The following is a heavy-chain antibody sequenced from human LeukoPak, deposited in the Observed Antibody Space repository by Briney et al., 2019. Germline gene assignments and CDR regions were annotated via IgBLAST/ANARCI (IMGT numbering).Heavy chain of an antibody. V-gene: IGHV3-48*03. CDR2: ISSSGSTI. CDR1: GFTFSSYE. D-gene: IGHD3-10*01. Sequence: GGSLRLSCAASGFTFSSYEMNWVRQAPGKGLEWVSYISSSGSTIYYADSVKGRFTISRDNAKNSLYLQMNSLRAEDTAVYYCARARWFGEFDYWGQGTLVTVSS. CDR3: ARARWFGEFDY. J-gene: IGHJ4*02.